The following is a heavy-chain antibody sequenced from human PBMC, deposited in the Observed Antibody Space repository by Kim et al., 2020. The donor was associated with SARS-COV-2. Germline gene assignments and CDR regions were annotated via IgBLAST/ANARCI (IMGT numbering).Heavy chain of an antibody. CDR1: GGSISSGAYY. Sequence: SETLSLTCTVSGGSISSGAYYWSWIRQHPGKGLEWIGYIYYSGSTYYNPSLKSRVTISVDTSKNQFSLNLSSVTVADTAVYYCARDRGGKEYYDSVALGGWYFDLWGRGALVTVSS. D-gene: IGHD3-16*01. J-gene: IGHJ2*01. CDR3: ARDRGGKEYYDSVALGGWYFDL. V-gene: IGHV4-31*03. CDR2: IYYSGST.